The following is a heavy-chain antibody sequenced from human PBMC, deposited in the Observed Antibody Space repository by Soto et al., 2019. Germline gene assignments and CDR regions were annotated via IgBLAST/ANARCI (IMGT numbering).Heavy chain of an antibody. V-gene: IGHV1-46*03. J-gene: IGHJ4*02. Sequence: ASVKVSCKASGYTFTSYYMHWVRQAPGQGLEWMGIINPSGGSTSYAQKFQGRVTMTRDTSTSTVYMELSSLRSEDTAVYYCARDAMAPVAAEPYYFDDWGQGTLVTVSS. CDR1: GYTFTSYY. D-gene: IGHD2-15*01. CDR2: INPSGGST. CDR3: ARDAMAPVAAEPYYFDD.